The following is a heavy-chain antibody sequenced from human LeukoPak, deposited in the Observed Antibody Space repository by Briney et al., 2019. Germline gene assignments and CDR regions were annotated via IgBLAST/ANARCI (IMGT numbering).Heavy chain of an antibody. CDR3: ARGSYYYDSSGYYDFEY. CDR2: ISYDGSTE. CDR1: GFTFSNYA. Sequence: GRSLRLPCAASGFTFSNYAMHWVRQAPGKGLEWVAYISYDGSTEYYADSVKGRFTISRDNSKNTLYLQMNSLRAEDTAVYYCARGSYYYDSSGYYDFEYWGQGTLVTVSS. V-gene: IGHV3-30*04. D-gene: IGHD3-22*01. J-gene: IGHJ4*02.